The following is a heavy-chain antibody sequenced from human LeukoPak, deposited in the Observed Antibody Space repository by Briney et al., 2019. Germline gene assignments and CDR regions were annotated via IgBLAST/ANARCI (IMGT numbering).Heavy chain of an antibody. CDR1: GYTFSSYS. D-gene: IGHD2/OR15-2a*01. CDR3: ARVTENMAPLDY. J-gene: IGHJ4*02. V-gene: IGHV1-18*01. Sequence: ASVKVSCKSSGYTFSSYSISWVRQAPGQGLEWMGWVTPYNGDTNYAQKLHGRVTMTTDTSTNTAYMELRSLTSDDTAVYYCARVTENMAPLDYWGQGTLVTVSS. CDR2: VTPYNGDT.